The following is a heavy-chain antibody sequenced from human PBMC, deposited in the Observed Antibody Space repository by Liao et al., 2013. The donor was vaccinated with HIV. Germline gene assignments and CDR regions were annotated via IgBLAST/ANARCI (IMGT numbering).Heavy chain of an antibody. CDR1: GASITTYY. CDR2: FYYSGST. CDR3: ARGTYEDGFWSGYYMEGVLDY. Sequence: QVQLQESGPGLVKPSENLSLTCTVSGASITTYYWSWIRQPPGKRLEWIGYFYYSGSTNYNPSLKSRVTISVDTSKNQFSLKLNSVTAADTAVYFCARGTYEDGFWSGYYMEGVLDYWGQGALVTVSS. V-gene: IGHV4-59*01. J-gene: IGHJ4*02. D-gene: IGHD3-3*01.